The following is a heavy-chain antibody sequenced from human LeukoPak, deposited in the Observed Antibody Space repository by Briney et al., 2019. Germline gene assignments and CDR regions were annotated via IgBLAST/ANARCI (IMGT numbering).Heavy chain of an antibody. V-gene: IGHV3-30*14. J-gene: IGHJ4*02. CDR1: GFTFSTYT. Sequence: GGSLRLSCAASGFTFSTYTMHWVRQAPGKGLEWVAVISYDGSNKYYADSVKGRFTISRDNSKNTLYLQMNSLRAEDTAVYYCASSDSIGGYWGQGTLVTVSS. D-gene: IGHD3-22*01. CDR3: ASSDSIGGY. CDR2: ISYDGSNK.